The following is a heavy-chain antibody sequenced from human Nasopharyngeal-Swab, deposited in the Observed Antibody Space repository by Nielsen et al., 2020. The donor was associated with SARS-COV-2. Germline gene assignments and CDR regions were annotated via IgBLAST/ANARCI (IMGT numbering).Heavy chain of an antibody. Sequence: ASVKVSCKASGYTFTGYYMHWVRQAPGQGLEWMGWINPNSGGTSYAQKFQGRVTMTRDTSTSTVYMELSSLRSEDTAVYYCAREAGYYYYYMDVWGKGTTVTVSS. CDR3: AREAGYYYYYMDV. V-gene: IGHV1-2*02. J-gene: IGHJ6*03. D-gene: IGHD6-13*01. CDR1: GYTFTGYY. CDR2: INPNSGGT.